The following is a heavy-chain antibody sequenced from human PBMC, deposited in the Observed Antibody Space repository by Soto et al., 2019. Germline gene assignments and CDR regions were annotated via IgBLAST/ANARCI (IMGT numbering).Heavy chain of an antibody. V-gene: IGHV4-4*02. CDR1: GDSISSDIW. J-gene: IGHJ6*02. CDR2: IYHRGTT. CDR3: ATSGARGYYYALDV. D-gene: IGHD2-15*01. Sequence: PSETLSLTCAVSGDSISSDIWWNWVRQSPGKGLEWIGEIYHRGTTNYNPSLKSRLSISVDQSRNQFTLNLNSVTAADTAIYYCATSGARGYYYALDVWGQGTKVTVSS.